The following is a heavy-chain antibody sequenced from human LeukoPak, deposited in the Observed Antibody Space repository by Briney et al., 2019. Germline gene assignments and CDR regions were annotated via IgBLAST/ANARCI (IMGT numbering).Heavy chain of an antibody. J-gene: IGHJ6*02. V-gene: IGHV1-8*01. CDR3: ARKGYQLLQYYYYGMDV. D-gene: IGHD2-2*01. CDR2: MNPNSGNT. CDR1: GYTFTSYD. Sequence: ASVKVSCKVSGYTFTSYDINWVRQATGQGLEWMGWMNPNSGNTGYAQKFQGRVTMTRNTSISTAYMELSSLRSEDTAVYYCARKGYQLLQYYYYGMDVWGQGTTVTVSS.